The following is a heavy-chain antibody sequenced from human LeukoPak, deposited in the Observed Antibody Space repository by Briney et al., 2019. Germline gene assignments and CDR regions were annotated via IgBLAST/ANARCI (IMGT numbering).Heavy chain of an antibody. J-gene: IGHJ6*02. CDR1: GFTFSKDY. CDR3: AREARYYDILTGYHNYSGVDV. CDR2: IYGTGTT. Sequence: PGGPLRLSCAGSGFTFSKDYMTWVRQAPGKGLECFSAIYGTGTTYYADSVKGRFTISRDSSSNTLHLQMNSLRAEDTAVYYCAREARYYDILTGYHNYSGVDVWGHGTTVIVSS. V-gene: IGHV3-66*01. D-gene: IGHD3-9*01.